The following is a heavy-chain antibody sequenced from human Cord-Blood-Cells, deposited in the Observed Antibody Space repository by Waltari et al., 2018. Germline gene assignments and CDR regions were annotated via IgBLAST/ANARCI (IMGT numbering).Heavy chain of an antibody. CDR3: AKDLHLTGTEDY. V-gene: IGHV3-30*18. CDR1: GLTFRCYG. Sequence: QVQLVESGGGVVQPGRSLRLSCAASGLTFRCYGMHWVRQAPGKGLEWVAVISYDGSNKYYADSVKGRFTISRDNSKNTLYLQMNSLRAEDTAVYYCAKDLHLTGTEDYWGQGTLVTVSS. D-gene: IGHD1-20*01. J-gene: IGHJ4*02. CDR2: ISYDGSNK.